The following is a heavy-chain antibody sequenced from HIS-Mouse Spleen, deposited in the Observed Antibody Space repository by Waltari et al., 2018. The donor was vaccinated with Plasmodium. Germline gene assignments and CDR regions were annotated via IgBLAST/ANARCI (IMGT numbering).Heavy chain of an antibody. Sequence: EVQLVESGGGLVQPGGSLRLSCAASGFPFSSYWRSWVRQAPGNGLEWVANIKQDGSEKYYVDSVKGRFTISRDNAKNSLYLQMNSLRAEDTAVYYCASSWYWYFDLWGRGTLVTVSS. CDR3: ASSWYWYFDL. CDR1: GFPFSSYW. J-gene: IGHJ2*01. CDR2: IKQDGSEK. V-gene: IGHV3-7*01. D-gene: IGHD6-13*01.